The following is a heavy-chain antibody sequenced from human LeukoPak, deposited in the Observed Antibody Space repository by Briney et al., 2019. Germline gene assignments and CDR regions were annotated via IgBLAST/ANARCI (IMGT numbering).Heavy chain of an antibody. CDR1: GFTFGSYC. D-gene: IGHD3-10*01. V-gene: IGHV3-74*01. Sequence: GSLRLSYAGSGFTFGSYCMHWVRQAPGKGPVWVSRINSDGRSTTYADSVKGRFTISRDNAKNTLYLQMNSLRAEDTAVYYCASGFGESSVKPFDYWGQGTLVTVSS. CDR3: ASGFGESSVKPFDY. J-gene: IGHJ4*02. CDR2: INSDGRST.